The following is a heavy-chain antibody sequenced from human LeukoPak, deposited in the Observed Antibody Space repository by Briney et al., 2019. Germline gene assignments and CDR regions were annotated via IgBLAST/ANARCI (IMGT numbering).Heavy chain of an antibody. V-gene: IGHV3-30*04. Sequence: GGSLRLSCAASGFTFSSYAMHWVRQAPGKGLEWVAVISYDGSNKYYADSVKGRFTISRDNSKNTLYLRMNSLRAEDTAVYYCAREAYDYVWGSYPFDYWGQGTLVTVSS. CDR2: ISYDGSNK. CDR1: GFTFSSYA. CDR3: AREAYDYVWGSYPFDY. D-gene: IGHD3-16*02. J-gene: IGHJ4*02.